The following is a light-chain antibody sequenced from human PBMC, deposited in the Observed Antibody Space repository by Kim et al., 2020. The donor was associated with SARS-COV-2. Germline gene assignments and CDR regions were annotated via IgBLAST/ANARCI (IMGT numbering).Light chain of an antibody. Sequence: GQGVTISCSGGTSNIGSNSVYWYQQLPGTAPKLLIHNTNLRPLGVPDRFSGSRSGTSASLAISGLQSEDEADYFCAVWDDSLTGPVFGGGTQLTVL. J-gene: IGLJ3*02. V-gene: IGLV1-47*02. CDR2: NTN. CDR1: TSNIGSNS. CDR3: AVWDDSLTGPV.